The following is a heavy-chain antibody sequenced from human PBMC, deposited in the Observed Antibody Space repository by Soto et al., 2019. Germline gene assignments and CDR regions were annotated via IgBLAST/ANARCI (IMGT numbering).Heavy chain of an antibody. J-gene: IGHJ6*02. D-gene: IGHD6-6*01. CDR2: IYHSGST. V-gene: IGHV4-4*02. CDR3: ARILIEYSSSSNYYYYGMDV. Sequence: SETLSLTCAVSDGSISSSNWWSWVRQPPGKGLEWIGEIYHSGSTNYNPSLKSRVTISVDKSKNQFSLKLSSVTAADTAVYYCARILIEYSSSSNYYYYGMDVWGQGTTVTVSS. CDR1: DGSISSSNW.